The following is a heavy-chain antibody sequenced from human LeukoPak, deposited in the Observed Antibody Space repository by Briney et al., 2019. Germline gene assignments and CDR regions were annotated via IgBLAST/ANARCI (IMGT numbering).Heavy chain of an antibody. D-gene: IGHD1-26*01. J-gene: IGHJ4*02. Sequence: GGSLRLSCAASGFTFTNAWVTWVRQAPGKGLEWVGRIKRKTDGGTIDYAAPVKGRFTISREDSKNTLYLQMNSLKIEDTAVYYCASTSGGYHPWNWGQGTLVTVSS. CDR3: ASTSGGYHPWN. V-gene: IGHV3-15*01. CDR2: IKRKTDGGTI. CDR1: GFTFTNAW.